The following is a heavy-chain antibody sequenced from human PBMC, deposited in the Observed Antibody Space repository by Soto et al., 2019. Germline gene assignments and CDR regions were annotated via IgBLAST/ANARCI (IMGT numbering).Heavy chain of an antibody. CDR2: IKTDGSFT. CDR3: VRDNNWSLDY. V-gene: IGHV3-74*01. CDR1: GFTFSKHW. Sequence: SLILSCAASGFTFSKHWMHWVRQAPGKGLVWVSHIKTDGSFTRDADSLKGRFTISRDNARNTLYLQMNGLRAEDTAIYYCVRDNNWSLDYWGQGTLVTVSS. J-gene: IGHJ4*02. D-gene: IGHD1-1*01.